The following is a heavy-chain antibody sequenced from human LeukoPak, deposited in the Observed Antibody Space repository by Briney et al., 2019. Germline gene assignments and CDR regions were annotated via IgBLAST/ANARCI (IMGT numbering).Heavy chain of an antibody. CDR2: INHSGST. CDR1: GGSFSGYY. V-gene: IGHV4-34*01. Sequence: SETLSLTCAVYGGSFSGYYWSWIRQPPGKGLEWIGEINHSGSTNYNPSLKSRVTISVDTSKNQFSLKLSSVTAADTAVYYCGSAVGHPSLDYWGQGTLVTVSS. J-gene: IGHJ4*02. CDR3: GSAVGHPSLDY.